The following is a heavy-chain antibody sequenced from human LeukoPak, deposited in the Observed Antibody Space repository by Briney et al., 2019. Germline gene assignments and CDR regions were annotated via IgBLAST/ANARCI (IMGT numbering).Heavy chain of an antibody. CDR1: GFTCSSYS. D-gene: IGHD1-26*01. V-gene: IGHV3-21*01. Sequence: SGGSLRLSCAASGFTCSSYSMNWVRQAPGKGLEWVSSISSSSSYIYYADSVKGRFTFSRDNAKNSLYLQMNSLRAEDTAVYYCARDLLEVYSGSNLEDYWGQGTLVTVSS. CDR2: ISSSSSYI. J-gene: IGHJ4*02. CDR3: ARDLLEVYSGSNLEDY.